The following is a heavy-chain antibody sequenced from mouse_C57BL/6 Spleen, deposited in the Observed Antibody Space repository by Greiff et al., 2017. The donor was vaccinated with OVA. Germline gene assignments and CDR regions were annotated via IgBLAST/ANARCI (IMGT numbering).Heavy chain of an antibody. Sequence: VQLQQSGPELVKPGASVKISCKASGYSFTGYYMNWVKQSPEKSLEWIGEINPSTGGTTYNQKFKAKATLTVDKSSSTAYMQLKSLTSEDSAVYYCARSPYDYGSSEGFAYWGQGTLVTVSA. J-gene: IGHJ3*01. V-gene: IGHV1-42*01. CDR1: GYSFTGYY. CDR2: INPSTGGT. D-gene: IGHD1-1*01. CDR3: ARSPYDYGSSEGFAY.